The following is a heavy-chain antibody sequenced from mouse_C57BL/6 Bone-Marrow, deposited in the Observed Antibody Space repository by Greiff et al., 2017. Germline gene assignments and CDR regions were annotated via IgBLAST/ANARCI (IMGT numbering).Heavy chain of an antibody. J-gene: IGHJ1*03. Sequence: QVQLKESGAELVMPGASVKLSCKASGYTFTSYWMHWVKQRPGQGLEWIGEIDPSDSYTNYNQKFKGKSTLTVDKSSSTAYMQLSSLTSEDSAVYYCARNLYYGYDGYFDVWGTGTTVTVSS. CDR3: ARNLYYGYDGYFDV. CDR1: GYTFTSYW. CDR2: IDPSDSYT. V-gene: IGHV1-69*01. D-gene: IGHD2-2*01.